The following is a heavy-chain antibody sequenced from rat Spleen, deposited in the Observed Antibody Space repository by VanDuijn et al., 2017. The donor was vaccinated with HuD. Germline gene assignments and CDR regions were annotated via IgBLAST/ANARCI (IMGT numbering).Heavy chain of an antibody. CDR3: ARADYGYNYWYFDF. Sequence: EVQLVESGGGLVQPGRSLKLSCAASGFTFSDYAMAWVRQAPTKGLEWVASITNSGGSTYYRDSVKGRFTVSRDNAESTLYMQMDSLRSEDTATYYCARADYGYNYWYFDFWGPGTMVTVSS. V-gene: IGHV5S23*01. CDR2: ITNSGGST. D-gene: IGHD1-9*01. J-gene: IGHJ1*01. CDR1: GFTFSDYA.